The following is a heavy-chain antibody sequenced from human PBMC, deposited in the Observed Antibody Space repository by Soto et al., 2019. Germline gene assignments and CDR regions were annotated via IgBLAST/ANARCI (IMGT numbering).Heavy chain of an antibody. D-gene: IGHD3-10*01. V-gene: IGHV3-11*01. CDR2: ISSSGSTI. J-gene: IGHJ6*03. Sequence: GGSLRLSCAASGFTFSDYYMSWIRQAPGKGLEWVSYISSSGSTIYYADSVKGRFTISRDNAKNSLYLQMNSLRAEDTAVYYCARDLKFRHEARPSYYYYYYYMDVWGKGTTVTVSS. CDR3: ARDLKFRHEARPSYYYYYYYMDV. CDR1: GFTFSDYY.